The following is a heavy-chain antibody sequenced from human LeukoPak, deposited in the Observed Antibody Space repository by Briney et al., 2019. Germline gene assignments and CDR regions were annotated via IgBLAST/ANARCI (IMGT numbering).Heavy chain of an antibody. CDR3: AKRFIAAREYYFDY. Sequence: PGGSLRLSCAASGFTFSSYAMSWVRQAPGKRLEWVSAISGSGGSTYYADSVKGRFTISRDNSKNTLYLQMNSLRAEDTAVYYCAKRFIAAREYYFDYWGQGTLVTVSS. CDR1: GFTFSSYA. CDR2: ISGSGGST. J-gene: IGHJ4*02. V-gene: IGHV3-23*01. D-gene: IGHD6-6*01.